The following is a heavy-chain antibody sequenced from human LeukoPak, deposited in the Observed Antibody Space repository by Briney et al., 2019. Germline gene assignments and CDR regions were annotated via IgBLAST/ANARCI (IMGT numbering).Heavy chain of an antibody. J-gene: IGHJ3*02. Sequence: TGGSLRLSCAASGFTFSSYGMHWVRQAPGKGLEGVAVIWYDGSNKYYADSVKGGFTIYRDNLKNTLYLQMNSLRAEDTAVYYCASYVLGDAFDIWGQGTMVTVSS. CDR2: IWYDGSNK. D-gene: IGHD3-3*02. CDR1: GFTFSSYG. V-gene: IGHV3-33*01. CDR3: ASYVLGDAFDI.